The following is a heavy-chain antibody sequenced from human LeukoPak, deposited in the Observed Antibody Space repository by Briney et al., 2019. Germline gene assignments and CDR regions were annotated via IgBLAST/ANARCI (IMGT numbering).Heavy chain of an antibody. CDR3: ARSYDTNFDY. CDR2: IYFSGST. V-gene: IGHV4-59*01. D-gene: IGHD3-3*01. CDR1: GGSIRSYY. Sequence: PETLSLTCTVSGGSIRSYYWSWIRQPPGKGLEWIGYIYFSGSTSYNPSLKSRVTISVDRSKNQFSLKLSSVAAAGTAVYYCARSYDTNFDYWGQGTLVTVSS. J-gene: IGHJ4*02.